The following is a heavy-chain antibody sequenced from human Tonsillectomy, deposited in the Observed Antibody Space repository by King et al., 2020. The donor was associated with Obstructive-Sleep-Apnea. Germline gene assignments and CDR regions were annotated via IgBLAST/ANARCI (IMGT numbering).Heavy chain of an antibody. CDR3: ASPYCSGTSCYLYFYGMDV. D-gene: IGHD2-2*01. CDR1: GFTFSSYA. Sequence: VQLVESGGGVVQPGRSLRLSCAASGFTFSSYAMHWVRQAPGKGLEWVAVISSDGSHTYYAEPVKGLSTCSRDNSKNTRYLQMNSLRAEDTAVYYCASPYCSGTSCYLYFYGMDVWGQGTTVTVSS. CDR2: ISSDGSHT. V-gene: IGHV3-30*04. J-gene: IGHJ6*02.